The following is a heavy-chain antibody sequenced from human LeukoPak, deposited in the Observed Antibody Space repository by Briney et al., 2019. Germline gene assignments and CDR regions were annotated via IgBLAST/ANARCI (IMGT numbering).Heavy chain of an antibody. CDR1: GFTFSSHW. CDR2: IVQDGSQK. J-gene: IGHJ4*01. CDR3: ARNEKWGRDY. V-gene: IGHV3-7*03. Sequence: GGSLRLSCAASGFTFSSHWMSWVRQAPGKGLEWVANIVQDGSQKYYVDSVKGRFTISRDNGKNSLYLQMDSLRAEDTAVYYCARNEKWGRDYWGQGTLVTVSS. D-gene: IGHD1-26*01.